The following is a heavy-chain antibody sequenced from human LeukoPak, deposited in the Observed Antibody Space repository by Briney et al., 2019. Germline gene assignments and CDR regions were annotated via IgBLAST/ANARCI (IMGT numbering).Heavy chain of an antibody. J-gene: IGHJ4*02. Sequence: KPSETLCLTCAVYGGSFSGYYWSWIRQPPGKGLEWIGEINHSGSTNYNPSLKSRVTISVDTSKNQFSLKLSSVTAADTAVYYCASLTILGVAKVYWGQRPLVTVSS. D-gene: IGHD3-3*01. CDR2: INHSGST. V-gene: IGHV4-34*01. CDR3: ASLTILGVAKVY. CDR1: GGSFSGYY.